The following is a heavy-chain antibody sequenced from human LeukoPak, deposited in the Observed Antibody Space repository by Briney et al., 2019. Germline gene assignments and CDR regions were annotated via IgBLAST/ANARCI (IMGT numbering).Heavy chain of an antibody. J-gene: IGHJ4*02. CDR2: INHSGST. CDR3: ARGRHLYSSSWFKTPRQFDY. D-gene: IGHD6-13*01. CDR1: GGSFSGYY. Sequence: SETLSLTCAVYGGSFSGYYWSWIRQPPGKGLEWIGEINHSGSTNYSPSLKSRVTISVDTSKNQFSLKLSSVTAADTAVYYCARGRHLYSSSWFKTPRQFDYWGQGTLVTVSS. V-gene: IGHV4-34*01.